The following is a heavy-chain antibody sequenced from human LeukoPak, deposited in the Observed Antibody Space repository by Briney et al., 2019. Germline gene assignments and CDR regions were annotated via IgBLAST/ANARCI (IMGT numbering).Heavy chain of an antibody. CDR1: GGSISSGSYY. CDR3: ASLSIQGAFDI. D-gene: IGHD5-18*01. CDR2: IYTSGST. Sequence: SETLSLTCTVSGGSISSGSYYWSWIRQPAGKGLEWIGRIYTSGSTNYNPSLKSRVTISVDTSKNQFSLKLSSVTAADTAVYYCASLSIQGAFDIWGQGTMVTVSS. J-gene: IGHJ3*02. V-gene: IGHV4-61*02.